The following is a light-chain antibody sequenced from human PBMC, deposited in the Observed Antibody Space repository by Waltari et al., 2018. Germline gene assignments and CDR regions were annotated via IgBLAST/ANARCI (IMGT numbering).Light chain of an antibody. CDR1: RSNIGSNY. V-gene: IGLV1-47*01. CDR3: AAWYDSLSGRV. CDR2: RNN. Sequence: QSVLTQPPSASGTPGPRVPISCSGSRSNIGSNYVYWYQQIPGTAPKLLISRNNKRPSGVQDRFSGSKSGTAAARAISGLRCEDEVDYYCAAWYDSLSGRVFGGGTKVTGL. J-gene: IGLJ3*02.